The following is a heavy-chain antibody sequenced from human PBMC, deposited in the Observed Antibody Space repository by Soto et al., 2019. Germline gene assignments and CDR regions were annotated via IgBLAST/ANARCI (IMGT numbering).Heavy chain of an antibody. CDR2: IIPIFGTA. CDR1: GGTFSSYA. Sequence: SVKVSGKASGGTFSSYAISWVRQAPGQGLEWMGGIIPIFGTANYAQKFQGRVTITADESTSTAYMELSSLRSEDTAVYYCARWSRDSSGYLFPFGDAFDIWGQGTMVT. V-gene: IGHV1-69*13. CDR3: ARWSRDSSGYLFPFGDAFDI. D-gene: IGHD3-22*01. J-gene: IGHJ3*02.